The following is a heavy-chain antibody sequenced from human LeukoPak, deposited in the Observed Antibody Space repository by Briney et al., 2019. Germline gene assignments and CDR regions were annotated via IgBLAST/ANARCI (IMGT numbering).Heavy chain of an antibody. V-gene: IGHV3-23*01. CDR2: ISGSGGST. CDR3: AKAFCSGGSCGDY. J-gene: IGHJ4*02. CDR1: GFTFSSYA. Sequence: AGGSLRLSCAASGFTFSSYATSWVRQAPGKGLEWVSAISGSGGSTYYADSVKGRFTISRDNSKNTLYLQMNSLRAEDTAVYYCAKAFCSGGSCGDYWGQGTLVTVSS. D-gene: IGHD2-15*01.